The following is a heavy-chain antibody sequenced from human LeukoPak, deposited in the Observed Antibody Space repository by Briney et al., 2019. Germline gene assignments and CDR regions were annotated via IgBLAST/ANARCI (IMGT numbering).Heavy chain of an antibody. CDR2: ISGSGGST. CDR3: AKGGPYCSGGSCYSPDYYMDV. D-gene: IGHD2-15*01. CDR1: GFTFSSYA. V-gene: IGHV3-23*01. J-gene: IGHJ6*03. Sequence: GGSLRLSCAASGFTFSSYAMSWVRQAPGKGLEWVSAISGSGGSTYYADSVKGRFTISRDNSKNTLYLQMNSLRAEDTAVYYCAKGGPYCSGGSCYSPDYYMDVWGKGTTVTISS.